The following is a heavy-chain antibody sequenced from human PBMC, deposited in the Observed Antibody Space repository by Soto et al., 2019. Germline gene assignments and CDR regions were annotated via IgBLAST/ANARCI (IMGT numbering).Heavy chain of an antibody. CDR1: GGSISSYY. CDR3: ARGPPHV. CDR2: IYYSGST. J-gene: IGHJ4*02. Sequence: SXTLSLTCTVSGGSISSYYWSWIRQPPGKGLEWIGYIYYSGSTYYNPSLKSRVTISVDRSKNQFSLKLSSVTAADTAVYYCARGPPHVWGQGTLVTVSS. V-gene: IGHV4-59*12. D-gene: IGHD3-16*01.